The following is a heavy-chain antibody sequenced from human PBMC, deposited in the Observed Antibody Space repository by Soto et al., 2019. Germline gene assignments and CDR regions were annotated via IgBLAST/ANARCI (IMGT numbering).Heavy chain of an antibody. D-gene: IGHD5-12*01. CDR1: GFTFSSYG. CDR2: ISYDGSNK. Sequence: QVQLVESGGGVVQPGRSLRLSCAASGFTFSSYGMHWVRQAPGKGLEWVAVISYDGSNKYYADSVKGRFTISRDNSKNTLYLQMNSLRAEDTAVYYCAKDPRMGRWLQTEYYFDYWGQGTLVTVSS. J-gene: IGHJ4*02. CDR3: AKDPRMGRWLQTEYYFDY. V-gene: IGHV3-30*18.